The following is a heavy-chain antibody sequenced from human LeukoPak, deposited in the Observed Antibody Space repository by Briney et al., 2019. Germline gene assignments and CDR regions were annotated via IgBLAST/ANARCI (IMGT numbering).Heavy chain of an antibody. D-gene: IGHD6-19*01. CDR2: IYYTGST. CDR3: ATGRAYSSVDY. Sequence: SETLSLTCTVSGGSISSYYWSWIRQPPGKGLEWIGCIYYTGSTNYNPSLKSRVTISVDTSKNQFSLKLSSVTAADTAVYYRATGRAYSSVDYWGQGTLVTVSS. J-gene: IGHJ4*02. CDR1: GGSISSYY. V-gene: IGHV4-59*01.